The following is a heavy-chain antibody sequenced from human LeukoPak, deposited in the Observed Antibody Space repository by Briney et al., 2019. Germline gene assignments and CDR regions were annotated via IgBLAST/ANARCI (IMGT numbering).Heavy chain of an antibody. CDR2: INHSGST. CDR1: GGSFSGYY. V-gene: IGHV4-34*01. J-gene: IGHJ5*02. CDR3: ARTVTMVRGVTNGGWFDP. D-gene: IGHD3-10*01. Sequence: SETLSLTCAVYGGSFSGYYWSWIRQPPGKGLEWIGEINHSGSTNYNPSLKSRVTISVDTSKNQFSLKLSSVTAADTAVYYCARTVTMVRGVTNGGWFDPWGQGTQVTVSS.